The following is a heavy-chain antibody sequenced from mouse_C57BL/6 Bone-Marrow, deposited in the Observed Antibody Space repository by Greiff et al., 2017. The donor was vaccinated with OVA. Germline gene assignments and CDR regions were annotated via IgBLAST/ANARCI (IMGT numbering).Heavy chain of an antibody. V-gene: IGHV7-1*01. CDR2: SRNKANDYTT. J-gene: IGHJ2*01. D-gene: IGHD3-2*02. CDR1: GFTFSDFY. CDR3: ARDVDSSGLFDY. Sequence: EVNVVESGGGLVQSGRSLRLSCATSGFTFSDFYMEWVRQAPGKGLEWIAASRNKANDYTTEYSASVKGRFIVSRDTSQSILYLQMNALRAEDTAIYYCARDVDSSGLFDYWGQGTTLTVSS.